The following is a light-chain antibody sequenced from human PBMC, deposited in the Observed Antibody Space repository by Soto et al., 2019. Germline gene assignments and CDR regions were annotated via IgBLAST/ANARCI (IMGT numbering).Light chain of an antibody. V-gene: IGKV1-39*01. CDR2: AAS. CDR3: LQYNTYPFT. J-gene: IGKJ3*01. CDR1: QSISTY. Sequence: DIQMTQSPSSLSASVGDRVTITCRASQSISTYLNWYQQKPGKAPKLLIYAASSLQSGVPSRFSGSGSGTDFTLTISSLQPEDFAIYYCLQYNTYPFTFGPGTKVDIK.